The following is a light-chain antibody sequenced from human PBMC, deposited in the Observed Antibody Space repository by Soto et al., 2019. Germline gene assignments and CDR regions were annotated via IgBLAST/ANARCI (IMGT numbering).Light chain of an antibody. CDR3: MQGTRWLWT. V-gene: IGKV2-30*01. CDR2: KVS. Sequence: DVVLTQSPLFLSVALGQPASISCRSSQSLVFSDGNIYLNWFHQRPGQSPRRLLYKVSNRDSGVPDRFSGSGSDTDFTLKISRVEAEDVGVYYCMQGTRWLWTFGQGTKVEIK. CDR1: QSLVFSDGNIY. J-gene: IGKJ1*01.